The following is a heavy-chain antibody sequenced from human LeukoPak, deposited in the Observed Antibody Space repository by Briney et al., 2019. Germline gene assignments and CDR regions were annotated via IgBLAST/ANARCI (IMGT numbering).Heavy chain of an antibody. V-gene: IGHV4-34*01. J-gene: IGHJ4*02. D-gene: IGHD2-21*01. CDR3: ARASRMVVVIASYDY. CDR2: INHSGST. CDR1: GGSPSGYY. Sequence: PSESLSLSCAVYGGSPSGYYWGWVRPPPRGGRGWSGGINHSGSTNYNPSLKSRVTISVDTPKNQFSLKLSPVTAADTAVYYCARASRMVVVIASYDYWGQGTLVIVSA.